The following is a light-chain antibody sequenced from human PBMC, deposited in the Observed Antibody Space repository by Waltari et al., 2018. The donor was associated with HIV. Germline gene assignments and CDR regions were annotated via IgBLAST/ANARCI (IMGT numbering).Light chain of an antibody. CDR1: QSIGNN. Sequence: EVVLKQSPGTVSVSPGERATLSCRTSQSIGNNLVWYQMKPGQAPRLVIYDSSTRATGIPVRFSGSGSGTEFTLTISSLQSEDFAVYFCQQYNNWPRTFGQGTKVEI. CDR2: DSS. J-gene: IGKJ1*01. CDR3: QQYNNWPRT. V-gene: IGKV3-15*01.